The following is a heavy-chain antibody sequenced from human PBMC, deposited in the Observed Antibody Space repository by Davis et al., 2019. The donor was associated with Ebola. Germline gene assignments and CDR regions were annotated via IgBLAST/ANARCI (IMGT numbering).Heavy chain of an antibody. CDR2: ISYDGSNK. CDR3: ATAPPREATIDD. V-gene: IGHV3-30*03. D-gene: IGHD5-12*01. Sequence: GGSLRLSCAASGFTFSSYGMHWVRQAPGKGLEWVAVISYDGSNKYYADSVKGRFTISRDNSKNTLYLQMNSLRAEDTAVYYCATAPPREATIDDWGQGTLVTVSS. J-gene: IGHJ4*02. CDR1: GFTFSSYG.